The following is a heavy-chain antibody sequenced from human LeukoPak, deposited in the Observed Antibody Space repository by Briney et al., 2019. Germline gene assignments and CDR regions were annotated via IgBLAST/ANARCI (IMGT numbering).Heavy chain of an antibody. Sequence: GGSLRLSCAASGFTFSSYAMSWVRQAPGKGLEWVSAISGSGGSTYYADSVKGRFTISRDNAKNSLYLQMNSLRAEDTAVYYCARADYGDYRREYFFDYWGQGTLVTVSS. CDR3: ARADYGDYRREYFFDY. CDR1: GFTFSSYA. CDR2: ISGSGGST. V-gene: IGHV3-23*01. J-gene: IGHJ4*02. D-gene: IGHD4-17*01.